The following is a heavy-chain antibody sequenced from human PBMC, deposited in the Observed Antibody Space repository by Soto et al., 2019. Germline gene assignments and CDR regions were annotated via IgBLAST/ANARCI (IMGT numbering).Heavy chain of an antibody. D-gene: IGHD2-2*01. V-gene: IGHV1-2*02. CDR2: INLNDGGT. CDR3: VRDAPSHQSIFDL. CDR1: EYSFGDYY. Sequence: ASVKVSGKTSEYSFGDYYLHWVRQAPEQGLEWMGWINLNDGGTNSPRKFQGRLTMTRDKPITTVYMELSRLRSDDTAGYFCVRDAPSHQSIFDLWGPGTLVTVS. J-gene: IGHJ4*02.